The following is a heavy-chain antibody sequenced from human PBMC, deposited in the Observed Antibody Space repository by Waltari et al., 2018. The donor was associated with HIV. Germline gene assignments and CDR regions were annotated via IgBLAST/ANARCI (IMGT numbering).Heavy chain of an antibody. J-gene: IGHJ5*02. CDR1: GFTFSSYR. V-gene: IGHV3-21*01. CDR3: ARDRLVVVPAAGWFDP. Sequence: EVQLVESGGGLVKPGGSLRLSCAASGFTFSSYRLNWVRQAPGKGLEWVSSISSSSSYIYYADSVKGRFTISRDNAKNSLYLQMNSLRAEDTAVYYCARDRLVVVPAAGWFDPWGQGTLVTVSS. D-gene: IGHD2-2*01. CDR2: ISSSSSYI.